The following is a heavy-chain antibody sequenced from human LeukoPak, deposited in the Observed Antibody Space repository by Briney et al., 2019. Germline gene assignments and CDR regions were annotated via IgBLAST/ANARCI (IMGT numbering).Heavy chain of an antibody. Sequence: GGSLRLSCAASGFTFSSYAMHWVRQAPGKGLEWVAVISYDGSNKYYADSVKGRFTISRDNSKNTLYLQMNSLRAEDTAAYYCARLPYWGQGTLVTVSS. V-gene: IGHV3-30*04. J-gene: IGHJ4*02. CDR3: ARLPY. CDR1: GFTFSSYA. CDR2: ISYDGSNK.